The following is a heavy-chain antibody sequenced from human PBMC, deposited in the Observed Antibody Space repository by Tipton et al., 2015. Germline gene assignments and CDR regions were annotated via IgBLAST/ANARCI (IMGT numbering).Heavy chain of an antibody. J-gene: IGHJ4*02. V-gene: IGHV4-59*08. CDR3: ACQDYDSLTRDYQTVDY. D-gene: IGHD3-9*01. CDR1: SDSISKYY. CDR2: IHYSGST. Sequence: TLSLTCTVSSDSISKYYWTWIRQPPGKELEWIGYIHYSGSTNYNPSLKSRVTISVDTSKNQFSLKLTSVTAADTAVYYCACQDYDSLTRDYQTVDYWGQGTLVTVSS.